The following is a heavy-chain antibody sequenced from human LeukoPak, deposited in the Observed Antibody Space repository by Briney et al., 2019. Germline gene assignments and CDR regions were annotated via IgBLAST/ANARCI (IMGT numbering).Heavy chain of an antibody. CDR2: ISYDGSNK. CDR1: GFTFSSYA. D-gene: IGHD3-22*01. V-gene: IGHV3-30-3*01. Sequence: GGSLRLSCAASGFTFSSYAMHWVRQAPGKGLEWVAVISYDGSNKYYAGSVKGRFTISRDNAKNTVYLQMNSLRVEDTAVYYCARVYETNGYLYWGQGSLVTVSS. CDR3: ARVYETNGYLY. J-gene: IGHJ4*02.